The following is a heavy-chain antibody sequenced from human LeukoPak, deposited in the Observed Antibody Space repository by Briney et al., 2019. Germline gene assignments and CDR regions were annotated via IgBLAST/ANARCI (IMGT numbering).Heavy chain of an antibody. CDR1: GFTFSSYS. V-gene: IGHV3-48*01. D-gene: IGHD2-15*01. CDR3: ARVYCSGGSCYDLGIPFDY. J-gene: IGHJ4*02. CDR2: ISSSSSTI. Sequence: GGSLRLSCAASGFTFSSYSMSWVRQAPGKGLEWVSYISSSSSTIYYADSVKGRFTISRDNAKNSLYLQMNSLRAEDTAVYYCARVYCSGGSCYDLGIPFDYWGQGTLVTVSS.